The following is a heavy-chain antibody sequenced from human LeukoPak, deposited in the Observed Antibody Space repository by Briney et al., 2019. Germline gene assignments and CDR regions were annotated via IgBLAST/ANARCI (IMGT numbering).Heavy chain of an antibody. CDR3: ARVYDSSGYYYVGHAFDI. CDR1: GFTFSSYW. D-gene: IGHD3-22*01. Sequence: NPGGSLRLSCAASGFTFSSYWMHWVRQAPGKGLEWVSSISSSSSYIYYADSVKGRFTISRDNAKNSLYLQMNSLRAEDTAVYYCARVYDSSGYYYVGHAFDIWGQGTMVTVSS. CDR2: ISSSSSYI. J-gene: IGHJ3*02. V-gene: IGHV3-21*01.